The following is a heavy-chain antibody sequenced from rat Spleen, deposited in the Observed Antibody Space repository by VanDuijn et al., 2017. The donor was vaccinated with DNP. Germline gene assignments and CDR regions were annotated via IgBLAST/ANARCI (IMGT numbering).Heavy chain of an antibody. CDR1: GFTFSDYY. D-gene: IGHD1-7*01. J-gene: IGHJ2*01. Sequence: EVQLVESDGGLVQPGRSLKLSCAASGFTFSDYYMAWVRQAPTKGLEWVATISYDSSIIYFRDSLKGRFTISRDNAKSTLYLQMDSLRSEDTATYYCARQVWAFDYWGQGVMVTVSS. V-gene: IGHV5-29*01. CDR2: ISYDSSII. CDR3: ARQVWAFDY.